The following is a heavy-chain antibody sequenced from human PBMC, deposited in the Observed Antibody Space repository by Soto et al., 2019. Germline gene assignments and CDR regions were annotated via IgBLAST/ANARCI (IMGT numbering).Heavy chain of an antibody. CDR2: ISGSVGST. V-gene: IGHV3-23*01. J-gene: IGHJ6*03. Sequence: EVQRLESGGGLVQPGGSLRLSCAASGFTFSSYAMSWVRQAPGKGLEWVSAISGSVGSTYYADSVKGRFTISRDNSKNPLYLQMNSLRAEDTAVYYCAKTPQLPPYFYYLVVWCKVPTVTVSS. D-gene: IGHD1-7*01. CDR1: GFTFSSYA. CDR3: AKTPQLPPYFYYLVV.